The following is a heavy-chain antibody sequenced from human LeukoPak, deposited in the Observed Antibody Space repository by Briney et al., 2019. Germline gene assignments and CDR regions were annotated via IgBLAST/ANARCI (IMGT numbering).Heavy chain of an antibody. V-gene: IGHV3-53*01. D-gene: IGHD4-17*01. J-gene: IGHJ2*01. CDR2: IYSGGST. Sequence: GGSLRLSCAASGFTFSSYSMNWVRQAPGKGLEWVSLIYSGGSTCYADSVKGRFTISRDNSKNTLYLQMNSLRAEDTAVYYCARAIGSVTIQRYFDLWGRGTLVTVSS. CDR1: GFTFSSYS. CDR3: ARAIGSVTIQRYFDL.